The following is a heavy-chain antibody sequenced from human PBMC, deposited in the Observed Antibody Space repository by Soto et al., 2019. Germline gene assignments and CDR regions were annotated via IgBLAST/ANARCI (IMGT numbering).Heavy chain of an antibody. Sequence: QVQLQQWGAGLLKPSETLSLTCAVYGGSFSGYYWSWIRQPPGKGLEWIGEVNHSGSTNYNPSLKSRVTISVDTSMNQFCLKLSSVTAADTAVYYCARVGYSGSYYDYWGQGTLVTVSS. J-gene: IGHJ4*02. D-gene: IGHD1-26*01. CDR1: GGSFSGYY. V-gene: IGHV4-34*01. CDR2: VNHSGST. CDR3: ARVGYSGSYYDY.